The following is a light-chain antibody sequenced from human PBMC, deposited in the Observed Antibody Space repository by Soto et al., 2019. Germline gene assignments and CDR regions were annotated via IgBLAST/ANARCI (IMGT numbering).Light chain of an antibody. CDR1: QNVGIY. V-gene: IGKV3-15*01. CDR3: HRHHRSART. CDR2: GAS. Sequence: RASQNVGIYVAWYQQKPGQPPRLVIYGASTRATGIPARFRGSGPGTAFNLSLSSLQSDDFALHFCHRHHRSARTVGQGTKVDI. J-gene: IGKJ1*01.